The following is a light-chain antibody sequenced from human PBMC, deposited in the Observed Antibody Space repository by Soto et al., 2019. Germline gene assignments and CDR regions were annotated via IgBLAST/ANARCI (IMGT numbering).Light chain of an antibody. J-gene: IGLJ1*01. Sequence: QSVLTQAASVSGSPGQSITISCTGTSSDVGGFTFVSWYQQHPGRAPKLMIYDVSNRPSGVSNRFSGSKSGNTASLTISGLQADDDADYYCVSYTTSASYVFGTGTKVTVL. V-gene: IGLV2-14*01. CDR3: VSYTTSASYV. CDR2: DVS. CDR1: SSDVGGFTF.